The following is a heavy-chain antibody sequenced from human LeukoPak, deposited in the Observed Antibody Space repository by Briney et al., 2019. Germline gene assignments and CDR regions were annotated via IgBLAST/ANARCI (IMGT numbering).Heavy chain of an antibody. CDR3: ARDLGWYRVDY. D-gene: IGHD6-19*01. Sequence: GGSLRLSCAVSGFTFSSHWMSWARQAPGKGLEWVANIKQDGSEKNYVDSARGRFSISRDNAKNSLYLQMNSVRAEDTAVYYCARDLGWYRVDYWGQGTLVTVSS. J-gene: IGHJ4*02. CDR2: IKQDGSEK. V-gene: IGHV3-7*01. CDR1: GFTFSSHW.